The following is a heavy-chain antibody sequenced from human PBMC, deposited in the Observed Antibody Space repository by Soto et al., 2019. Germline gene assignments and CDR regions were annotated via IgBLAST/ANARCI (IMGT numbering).Heavy chain of an antibody. CDR2: IWYDGSNK. CDR1: GFTFSSYG. V-gene: IGHV3-33*01. J-gene: IGHJ6*02. CDR3: ARSSGWYYYYGMDV. Sequence: QVQLVESGGGVVQPGRSLRLSCAASGFTFSSYGMHWVRQAPGKGLEWVAVIWYDGSNKYYADSVKGRFTISRDNSKNTLYLQMNSLRAEDTAVYYCARSSGWYYYYGMDVWGQGTTVTVSS. D-gene: IGHD6-19*01.